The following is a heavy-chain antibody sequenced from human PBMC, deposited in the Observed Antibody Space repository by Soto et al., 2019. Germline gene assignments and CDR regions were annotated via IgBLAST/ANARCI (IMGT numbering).Heavy chain of an antibody. D-gene: IGHD3-10*01. Sequence: QVQLQQWGAGLLKPSETLSLTCAVYGGSFSGYYWSWIRQPPGKGLEWIGEINHSGSTNYNPSLKRRVTISVDTSKNQFSLKLSSVTAADTAVYYCAREFGGRLHRIYYYYMDVWGKGTTVTVSS. CDR1: GGSFSGYY. CDR3: AREFGGRLHRIYYYYMDV. V-gene: IGHV4-34*01. CDR2: INHSGST. J-gene: IGHJ6*03.